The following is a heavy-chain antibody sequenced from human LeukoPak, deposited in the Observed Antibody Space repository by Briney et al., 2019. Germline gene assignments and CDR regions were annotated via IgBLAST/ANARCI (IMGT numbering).Heavy chain of an antibody. CDR2: ISAYNGNT. V-gene: IGHV1-18*01. CDR3: ARVFVDGNYSYGGNNWFDP. Sequence: GASVKVSCKASGYTFTSYGISWVRQAPGQGLEWMGWISAYNGNTNYAQKLQGRVTMTTDTSTSTAYMELRSLRSDDTAVYYCARVFVDGNYSYGGNNWFDPWGQGTLVTVSS. J-gene: IGHJ5*02. D-gene: IGHD5-18*01. CDR1: GYTFTSYG.